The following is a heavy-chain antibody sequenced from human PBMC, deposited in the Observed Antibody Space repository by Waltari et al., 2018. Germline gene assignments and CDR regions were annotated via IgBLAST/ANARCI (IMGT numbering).Heavy chain of an antibody. CDR1: GGSISSHY. J-gene: IGHJ4*02. CDR3: ARDRRGDYGDYGFDY. CDR2: IYYSGST. Sequence: QVQLQESGPGLVKPSETLSLTCTVSGGSISSHYWSWIRQPPGKGLEWIWYIYYSGSTNYNPSLKSRVTISVDTSKNQFSLKLSSVTAADTAVYYCARDRRGDYGDYGFDYWGQGTLVTVSS. D-gene: IGHD4-17*01. V-gene: IGHV4-59*11.